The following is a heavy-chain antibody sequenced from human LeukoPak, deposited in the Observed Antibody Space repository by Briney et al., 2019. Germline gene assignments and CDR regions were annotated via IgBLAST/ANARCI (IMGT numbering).Heavy chain of an antibody. CDR2: IKQDGSEK. D-gene: IGHD4-11*01. Sequence: GGSLRLSCAASGFTFSSYWMSWVRQAPGKGLEWVANIKQDGSEKYYVDSVKGRFTISRDNAKNSLYLQMNSLRAEDTAVYYCARDFLIDYSNYVDYWGQGTLVTVSS. V-gene: IGHV3-7*01. CDR3: ARDFLIDYSNYVDY. J-gene: IGHJ4*02. CDR1: GFTFSSYW.